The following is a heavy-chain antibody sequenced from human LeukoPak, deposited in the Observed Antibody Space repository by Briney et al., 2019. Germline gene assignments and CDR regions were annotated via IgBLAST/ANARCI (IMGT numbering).Heavy chain of an antibody. CDR3: ARVGGVVPAAWAYYYYYMDV. Sequence: PSETLSLTCTVSGGSISSYYWSWIRKPPGKGLEWIGYIYYSGSTNYNPSLKSRVTISVDTSKNQFSLKLSSVTAADTAVYYCARVGGVVPAAWAYYYYYMDVWGKGTTVTVSS. D-gene: IGHD2-2*01. J-gene: IGHJ6*03. CDR1: GGSISSYY. V-gene: IGHV4-59*01. CDR2: IYYSGST.